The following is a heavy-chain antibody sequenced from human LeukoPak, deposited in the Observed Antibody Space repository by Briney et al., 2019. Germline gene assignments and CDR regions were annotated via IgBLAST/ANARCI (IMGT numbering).Heavy chain of an antibody. V-gene: IGHV4-59*01. J-gene: IGHJ5*02. Sequence: SETLSLTCTVPGGSISSYYWSWIRQPPGKGLEWIGYIYYSGSTNYNPSLKSRVTISVDTSKNQFSLKLSSVTAADTAVYYCARDLYYGSGSYDWFDPWGQGTLVTVSS. CDR3: ARDLYYGSGSYDWFDP. CDR2: IYYSGST. CDR1: GGSISSYY. D-gene: IGHD3-10*01.